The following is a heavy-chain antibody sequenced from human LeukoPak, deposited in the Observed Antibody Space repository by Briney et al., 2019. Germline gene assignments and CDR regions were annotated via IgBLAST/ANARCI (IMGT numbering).Heavy chain of an antibody. V-gene: IGHV1-2*06. CDR1: GYTFTDYS. CDR2: INLHSGDK. J-gene: IGHJ3*01. Sequence: GASVKVSCKASGYTFTDYSIHWVRQAPGQGLEWMARINLHSGDKKFAQKFQGRVTMARDTSISTAYMELSRLRSDDTAVYYCARSPLKPSNPLLFRRAFAFDVWGQGTMVTVSS. CDR3: ARSPLKPSNPLLFRRAFAFDV. D-gene: IGHD3-9*01.